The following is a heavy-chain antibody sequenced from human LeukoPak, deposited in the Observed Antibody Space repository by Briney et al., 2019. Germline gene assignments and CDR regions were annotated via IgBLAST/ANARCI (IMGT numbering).Heavy chain of an antibody. CDR1: GGSFSGYY. CDR3: ARGIFGVVSHFDY. V-gene: IGHV4-34*01. CDR2: INHSGST. Sequence: PSETLSLTCAVYGGSFSGYYWSWIRQPPGKGLEWIGEINHSGSTNYNPSLKSRVTISVDTSKNQFSLKLSSVTAADTAVYYCARGIFGVVSHFDYWGQGTLVTVSS. D-gene: IGHD3-3*01. J-gene: IGHJ4*02.